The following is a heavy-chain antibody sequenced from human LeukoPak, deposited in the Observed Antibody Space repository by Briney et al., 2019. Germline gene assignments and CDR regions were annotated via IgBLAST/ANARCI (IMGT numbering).Heavy chain of an antibody. Sequence: SETLSLTCAVYGGSFSGYYWSWIRQPPGKGLEWIGEINHSGSTNYNPSLKSRVTISVDTSKNQFSLKLSSVTAADTAVYYCAGFRRIAAAGTEYYFDYWGQGTLVTVSS. CDR1: GGSFSGYY. D-gene: IGHD6-13*01. CDR3: AGFRRIAAAGTEYYFDY. CDR2: INHSGST. J-gene: IGHJ4*02. V-gene: IGHV4-34*01.